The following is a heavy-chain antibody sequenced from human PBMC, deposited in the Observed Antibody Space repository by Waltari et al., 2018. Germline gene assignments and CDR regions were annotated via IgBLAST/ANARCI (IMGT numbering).Heavy chain of an antibody. Sequence: QVQLVQSGAEVKKPGASVKVSCKASGYTFTSYDINWVRQATGQGLEWMGWRNPNSGNTGYAQKFQGRVTMTRNTSISTAYMELSSLRSEDTAVYYCARGARRGYSSWYRYNWFDPWGQGTLVTVSS. D-gene: IGHD6-13*01. J-gene: IGHJ5*02. CDR2: RNPNSGNT. CDR3: ARGARRGYSSWYRYNWFDP. V-gene: IGHV1-8*01. CDR1: GYTFTSYD.